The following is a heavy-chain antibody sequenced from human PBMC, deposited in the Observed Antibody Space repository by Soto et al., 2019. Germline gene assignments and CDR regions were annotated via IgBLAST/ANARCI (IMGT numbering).Heavy chain of an antibody. CDR3: ASGAFCGYDCYFDY. J-gene: IGHJ4*02. CDR1: GFTFSNDF. CDR2: ISGSGTIK. D-gene: IGHD5-12*01. Sequence: QMQLVESGGGLVKPGGSLRLSCAASGFTFSNDFMTCIRQAPGKGLEFISYISGSGTIKYYADSVKGRFTISRDNAKNSLYLQMNSLRAEDTAVYYCASGAFCGYDCYFDYWGQGTLVTVSS. V-gene: IGHV3-11*01.